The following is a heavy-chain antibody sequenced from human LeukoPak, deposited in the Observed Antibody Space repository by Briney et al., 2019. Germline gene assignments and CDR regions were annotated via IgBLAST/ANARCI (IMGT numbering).Heavy chain of an antibody. D-gene: IGHD4-23*01. CDR3: ARFGDGGNLFDY. V-gene: IGHV1-69*05. CDR2: IIPIFGTA. CDR1: GGTFSSYA. Sequence: SVKVSCKASGGTFSSYAISWVRQAPGQGLEWMGGIIPIFGTANYAQKFQGRVTITTDESTSTAYMELSSLRSEDTAVYYCARFGDGGNLFDYWGQGTLVTVSS. J-gene: IGHJ4*02.